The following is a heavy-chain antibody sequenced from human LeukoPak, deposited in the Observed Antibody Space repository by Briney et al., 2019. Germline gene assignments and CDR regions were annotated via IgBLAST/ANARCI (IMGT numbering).Heavy chain of an antibody. Sequence: GGSLRLSCTASGFSFRSYWMAWVRQAPGEGLECVAIMNQDATGISYVDSVKGRFTISRDNARDSLYLQMNSLTAEDTAVYFCARADWGSLDAWGQGILV. CDR2: MNQDATGI. D-gene: IGHD7-27*01. CDR3: ARADWGSLDA. CDR1: GFSFRSYW. J-gene: IGHJ5*02. V-gene: IGHV3-7*01.